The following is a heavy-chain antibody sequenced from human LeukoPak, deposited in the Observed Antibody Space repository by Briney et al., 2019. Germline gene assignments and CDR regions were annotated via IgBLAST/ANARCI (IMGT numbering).Heavy chain of an antibody. Sequence: PGGSLRLSCAASGFTFSNYNINWVRQAPGKGLEWVSSISSSSNYIYYADSVKGRFTISRDNAKNSLYLQMNSLRVEDTAVYYCARELNWGPAPEGFDYWGQGTLVTVSS. CDR2: ISSSSNYI. J-gene: IGHJ4*02. V-gene: IGHV3-21*01. D-gene: IGHD7-27*01. CDR1: GFTFSNYN. CDR3: ARELNWGPAPEGFDY.